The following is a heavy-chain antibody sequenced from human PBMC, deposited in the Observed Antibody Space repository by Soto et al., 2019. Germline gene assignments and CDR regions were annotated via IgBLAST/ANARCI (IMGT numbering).Heavy chain of an antibody. CDR1: GFTFSSYS. CDR2: ISSSSSTI. J-gene: IGHJ4*02. CDR3: ARDHRVYCGGDCYLDY. Sequence: GGSLRLSCAASGFTFSSYSMNWVRQAPGKGLEWVSYISSSSSTIYYADSVKGRFTISRDNAKNSLYLQMNSLRDEDTAVYYCARDHRVYCGGDCYLDYWGQGTLVTVSS. D-gene: IGHD2-21*02. V-gene: IGHV3-48*02.